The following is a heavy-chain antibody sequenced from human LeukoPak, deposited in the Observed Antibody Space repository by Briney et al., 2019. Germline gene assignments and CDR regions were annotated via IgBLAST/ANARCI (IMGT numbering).Heavy chain of an antibody. Sequence: PGGSLRLSCAASGFTVSSNYMSWVRQAPGKGPEWVSVIYSGGSTYYADSVKGRFTISRDNSKNTLYLQMNSLRAEDTAVYYCARASAGTFDYWGQGTLVTVSS. V-gene: IGHV3-53*01. CDR1: GFTVSSNY. D-gene: IGHD3-10*01. J-gene: IGHJ4*02. CDR2: IYSGGST. CDR3: ARASAGTFDY.